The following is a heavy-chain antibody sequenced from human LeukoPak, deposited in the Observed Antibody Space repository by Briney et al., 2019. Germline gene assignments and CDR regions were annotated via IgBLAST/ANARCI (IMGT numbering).Heavy chain of an antibody. CDR2: IYSGGGT. J-gene: IGHJ3*02. Sequence: PGGSLRLSCAASGFTVSNSYMNWVRQAPGKGLECVSVIYSGGGTYYADSVKGRFTISGDNSKNTLYLQMNSLRAEDTAVYYCARDSYSSAWYKAFDIWGQGTVVTVSS. CDR3: ARDSYSSAWYKAFDI. D-gene: IGHD6-19*01. CDR1: GFTVSNSY. V-gene: IGHV3-53*01.